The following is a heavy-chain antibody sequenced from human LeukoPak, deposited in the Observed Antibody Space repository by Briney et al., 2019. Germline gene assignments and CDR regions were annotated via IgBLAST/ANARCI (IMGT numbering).Heavy chain of an antibody. CDR3: ARAMSGYSYGLYLY. CDR2: ISSSSSYI. V-gene: IGHV3-21*01. Sequence: PGGSLRLSCAASGFTFSSYSMNWVRQAPGKGLEWVSFISSSSSYIYYADSVKGRSTISRDNAKNSLYLQMNSLRAEDTAVYYCARAMSGYSYGLYLYWGQGTLVTVSS. CDR1: GFTFSSYS. D-gene: IGHD5-18*01. J-gene: IGHJ4*02.